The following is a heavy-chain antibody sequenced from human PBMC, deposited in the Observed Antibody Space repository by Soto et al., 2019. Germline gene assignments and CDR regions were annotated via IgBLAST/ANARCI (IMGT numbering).Heavy chain of an antibody. Sequence: GGSLRLSCAASGFTFSSYAMSWVRQAPGKGLEWVSAISGSGGATYYADSVKGRFTISRDNSKNTLFLQMNSLRAEDTAVYHCANDLTTMPPVDFWRQGTLVTFSA. V-gene: IGHV3-23*01. CDR3: ANDLTTMPPVDF. CDR2: ISGSGGAT. CDR1: GFTFSSYA. J-gene: IGHJ4*02. D-gene: IGHD4-4*01.